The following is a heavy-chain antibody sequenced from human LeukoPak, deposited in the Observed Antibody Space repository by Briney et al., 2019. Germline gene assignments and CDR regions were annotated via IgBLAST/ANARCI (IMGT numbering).Heavy chain of an antibody. CDR3: ARGYSSSFWYYYYYGMDV. Sequence: GGSLRLSCSASGFTFKSYAMHWVRQAPGKGLEYVSSINTNGANTYYADSVKGRFTISRDNSKNTLYLQMNSLRAEDTAVYYCARGYSSSFWYYYYYGMDVWGQGTTVTVSS. CDR1: GFTFKSYA. D-gene: IGHD6-6*01. V-gene: IGHV3-64*04. J-gene: IGHJ6*02. CDR2: INTNGANT.